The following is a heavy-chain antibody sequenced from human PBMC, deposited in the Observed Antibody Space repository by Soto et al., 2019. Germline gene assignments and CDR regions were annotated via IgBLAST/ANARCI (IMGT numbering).Heavy chain of an antibody. CDR3: ARAWVVVTAPDY. CDR1: GYTFTSYA. CDR2: INAGNGNT. J-gene: IGHJ4*02. D-gene: IGHD2-21*02. Sequence: GASVKVSCKASGYTFTSYAIDWVRQAPGQRLEWMGWINAGNGNTKYSQKFQGRVTITRDTSASTAYMELSSLRSEDTAVYYCARAWVVVTAPDYWGQGTLVTVSS. V-gene: IGHV1-3*01.